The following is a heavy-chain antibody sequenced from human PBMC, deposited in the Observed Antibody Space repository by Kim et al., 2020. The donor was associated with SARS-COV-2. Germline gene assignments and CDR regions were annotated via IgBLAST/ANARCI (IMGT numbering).Heavy chain of an antibody. CDR3: ASPMSGYYFYYYYGMDV. Sequence: GGSLRLSCAASGFTFSSYGMHWVRQAPGKGLEWVAVISYDGSNKYYADSVKGRFTISRDNSKNTLYLQMNSLRAEDTAVYYCASPMSGYYFYYYYGMDVWGQGTTVTVSS. D-gene: IGHD3-22*01. CDR2: ISYDGSNK. V-gene: IGHV3-30*03. CDR1: GFTFSSYG. J-gene: IGHJ6*02.